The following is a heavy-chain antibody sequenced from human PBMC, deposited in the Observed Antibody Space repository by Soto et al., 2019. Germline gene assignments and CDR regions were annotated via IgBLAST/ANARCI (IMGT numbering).Heavy chain of an antibody. Sequence: KPSETLSLTCTVSAGSISSSSYYWGWIRQPPGKGLEWIGAIYYSGSTYYNPSLKSRVTISVDTSKRQFSLKVRSVTAADTAIYYCVRLNTAAPDDYGMDVWGQGTTVTVSS. V-gene: IGHV4-39*01. J-gene: IGHJ6*02. CDR3: VRLNTAAPDDYGMDV. D-gene: IGHD6-13*01. CDR2: IYYSGST. CDR1: AGSISSSSYY.